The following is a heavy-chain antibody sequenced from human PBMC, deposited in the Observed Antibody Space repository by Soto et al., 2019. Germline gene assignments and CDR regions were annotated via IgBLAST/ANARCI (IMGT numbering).Heavy chain of an antibody. V-gene: IGHV1-69*06. Sequence: QAQLEQSGAEVKKPGSSVKVSCKASGDTFSSYAISWVRQAPGQGLEWMGGIIPFFGSAKYAQKFQGRVTITADKSTSPAYMELTSLRSEDTAVYFCATGSPYCTNTSCYTGYYGMNVWGQGTTVTVSS. J-gene: IGHJ6*02. CDR1: GDTFSSYA. D-gene: IGHD2-2*01. CDR3: ATGSPYCTNTSCYTGYYGMNV. CDR2: IIPFFGSA.